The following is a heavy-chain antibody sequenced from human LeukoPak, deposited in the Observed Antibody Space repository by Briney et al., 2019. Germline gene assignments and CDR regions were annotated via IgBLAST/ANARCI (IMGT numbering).Heavy chain of an antibody. Sequence: SETLSLTCTVSGYSISSGYYWGWIRQPPGKGLEWIGSIYHSGSTYYNPSLKSRVTISVDTSKNQFSLKLSSVTAADTAVYYCASLASSTSHYYYYYMDVWGKGTTVTISS. CDR2: IYHSGST. J-gene: IGHJ6*03. V-gene: IGHV4-38-2*02. CDR3: ASLASSTSHYYYYYMDV. CDR1: GYSISSGYY. D-gene: IGHD2-2*01.